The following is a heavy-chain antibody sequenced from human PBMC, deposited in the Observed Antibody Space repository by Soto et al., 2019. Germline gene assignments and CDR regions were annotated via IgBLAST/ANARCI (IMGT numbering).Heavy chain of an antibody. V-gene: IGHV4-31*03. D-gene: IGHD6-19*01. CDR3: ARGEAGVAGRLDY. CDR1: DASISTATFY. J-gene: IGHJ4*02. Sequence: SETLSLTCTVSDASISTATFYWIRQLPGEALEWIGYIYYSGSAYYNSSLRSRATLSLDTSKSEFSLTLTSLTAAGTAVYYCARGEAGVAGRLDYWGQGTLVTVSS. CDR2: IYYSGSA.